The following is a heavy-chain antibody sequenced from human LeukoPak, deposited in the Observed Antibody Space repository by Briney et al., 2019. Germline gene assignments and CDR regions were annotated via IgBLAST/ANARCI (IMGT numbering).Heavy chain of an antibody. CDR3: AKSFRSTSLDY. CDR2: IIPSGHTT. J-gene: IGHJ4*02. CDR1: GFTFSSHG. Sequence: GGSLRLSCAASGFTFSSHGMNWVRQAPGKGLEWVSGIIPSGHTTYYADSVRGRFIISRDNSRNTLYLQMNSLRAGDTAVYYCAKSFRSTSLDYWGQGTLVTVSS. D-gene: IGHD2-2*01. V-gene: IGHV3-23*01.